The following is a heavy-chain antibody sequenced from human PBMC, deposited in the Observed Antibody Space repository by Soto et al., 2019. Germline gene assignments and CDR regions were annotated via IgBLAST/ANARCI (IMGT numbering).Heavy chain of an antibody. V-gene: IGHV4-4*07. CDR1: GGAISTYY. D-gene: IGHD3-3*01. J-gene: IGHJ5*02. Sequence: SETLSLTCTVSGGAISTYYWTWIRQPAGKGLEWIGRIYSSGSTKYNPTLQSRVTMSLDTSNNQFSLRLTSVTAADTAVYYCARGQRFSDWFDPWGQGTLVTVSS. CDR2: IYSSGST. CDR3: ARGQRFSDWFDP.